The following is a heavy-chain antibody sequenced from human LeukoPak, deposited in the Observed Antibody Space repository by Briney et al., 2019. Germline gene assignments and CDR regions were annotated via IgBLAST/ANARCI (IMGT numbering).Heavy chain of an antibody. D-gene: IGHD3-22*01. CDR2: INPNSGGT. CDR1: GYTFTANF. CDR3: ARVANYYDSRGHYLYYFDY. J-gene: IGHJ4*02. Sequence: GASVKVSCKASGYTFTANFIHWVRQAPGQGLEWMGWINPNSGGTNYGKKFQGRVTMTRDTSISTAYMELSRLRSDDTAVYYCARVANYYDSRGHYLYYFDYWGQGTLVTVSS. V-gene: IGHV1-2*02.